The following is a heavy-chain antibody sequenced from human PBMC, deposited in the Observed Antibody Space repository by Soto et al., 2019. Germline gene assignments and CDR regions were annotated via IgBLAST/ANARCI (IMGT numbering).Heavy chain of an antibody. Sequence: GGSLRLSCAASGFTFSSYGMHWVRQAPGKGLEWVAVIWYDGSNKYYADSVKGRFTISRDNSKNTLYLQMNSLRAEDTAVYYCARDYDILPGPKYYFDYWGQGTLVTVSS. CDR1: GFTFSSYG. V-gene: IGHV3-33*01. CDR3: ARDYDILPGPKYYFDY. CDR2: IWYDGSNK. D-gene: IGHD3-9*01. J-gene: IGHJ4*02.